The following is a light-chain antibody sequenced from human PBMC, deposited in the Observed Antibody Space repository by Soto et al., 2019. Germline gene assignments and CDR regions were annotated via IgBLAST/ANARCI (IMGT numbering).Light chain of an antibody. CDR3: QQFNSYLLT. J-gene: IGKJ4*01. Sequence: AIQLTQSPSSLSASVGDRVTITCRASQGISSALAWYQQKPGKAPNLLIYDASSLEGGVPSRFSGSESGTDFTLTISRLQPEDFATYYCQQFNSYLLTFGGGTKVEIK. CDR1: QGISSA. V-gene: IGKV1-13*02. CDR2: DAS.